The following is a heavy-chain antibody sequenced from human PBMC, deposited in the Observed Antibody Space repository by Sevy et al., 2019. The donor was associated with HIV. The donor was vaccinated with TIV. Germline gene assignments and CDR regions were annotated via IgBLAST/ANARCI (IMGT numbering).Heavy chain of an antibody. J-gene: IGHJ6*02. CDR2: ISHDGINE. CDR1: GFSFSYYG. V-gene: IGHV3-30*18. CDR3: ANAYSGSYSHSYLYALDV. Sequence: GSLRLSCTGSGFSFSYYGIHWVRQAPGKGLDWVALISHDGINEYCADSVKGRFTISRDNSKNTVYLEMNRLRNEDTAIYFCANAYSGSYSHSYLYALDVWGQGTTVTVSS. D-gene: IGHD1-26*01.